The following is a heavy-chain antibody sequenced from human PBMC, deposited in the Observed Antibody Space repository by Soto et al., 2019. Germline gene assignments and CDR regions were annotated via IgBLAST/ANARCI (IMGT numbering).Heavy chain of an antibody. CDR2: INAGNGKT. D-gene: IGHD6-13*01. CDR3: ARGARIAAAGTRDFDS. J-gene: IGHJ4*02. CDR1: GYTFTTYA. V-gene: IGHV1-3*01. Sequence: ASVKVSCKASGYTFTTYAMHWVRQAPGQRLEWMGWINAGNGKTKYSQKFQGRVTITRDTSATTAYMELSSLRSEDTAVYYCARGARIAAAGTRDFDSWGQGTLVTVSS.